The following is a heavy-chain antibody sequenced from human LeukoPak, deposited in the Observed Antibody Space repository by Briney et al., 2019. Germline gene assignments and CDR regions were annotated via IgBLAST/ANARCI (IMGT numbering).Heavy chain of an antibody. CDR1: GFTFSTYD. D-gene: IGHD5-24*01. J-gene: IGHJ6*02. CDR3: ARSKMGRWLQSVEGYHGMDV. Sequence: PGGSLRLSCAASGFTFSTYDMHWVRQATGKGLEWVSAIGTAGDTYYPGSVKGRFTISRENAKNSLYLQMNSLTAGDTAVYYCARSKMGRWLQSVEGYHGMDVWGQGTTVTVFS. V-gene: IGHV3-13*01. CDR2: IGTAGDT.